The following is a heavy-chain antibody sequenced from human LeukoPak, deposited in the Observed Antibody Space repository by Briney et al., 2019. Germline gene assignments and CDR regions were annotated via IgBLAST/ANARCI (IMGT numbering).Heavy chain of an antibody. D-gene: IGHD3-22*01. CDR3: ATYSSLNRREFQY. CDR2: IKTDGSEK. Sequence: GESLRLSCEGSGFTFSNYWMGWVRQAPGKGLQWVANIKTDGSEKYYVDSVKGRFTISRDNAKNSLYLQMNSLRAEDTAVYYCATYSSLNRREFQYWGQGTLLTVSS. CDR1: GFTFSNYW. V-gene: IGHV3-7*01. J-gene: IGHJ1*01.